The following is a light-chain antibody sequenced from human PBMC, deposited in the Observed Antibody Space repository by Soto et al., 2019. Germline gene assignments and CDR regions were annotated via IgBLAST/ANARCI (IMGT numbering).Light chain of an antibody. CDR1: QSTSPW. Sequence: DIQMTQSPSTLSASVGDRVTITCRASQSTSPWLAWYQQKPGRAPKVLIYKASILQTGAPSRFSGSGSGTEFTLTISSLQPDDFATYYCQQYSSYSRTFGQGTKIEIK. CDR2: KAS. V-gene: IGKV1-5*03. CDR3: QQYSSYSRT. J-gene: IGKJ1*01.